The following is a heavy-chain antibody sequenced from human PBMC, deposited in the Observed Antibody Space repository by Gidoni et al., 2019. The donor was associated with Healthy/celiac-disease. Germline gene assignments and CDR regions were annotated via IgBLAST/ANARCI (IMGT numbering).Heavy chain of an antibody. CDR1: GGSFSGYY. D-gene: IGHD6-19*01. V-gene: IGHV4-34*01. CDR3: ARRTVAGDLDY. Sequence: QVQLQQWGAGLLKPSETLSLTCAVYGGSFSGYYWSWIRQPPGKGLEWIGEINHSGSTNYNPSLKSRVTISVDTSKHQFSLKLSSVTAADTAVYYCARRTVAGDLDYWGQGTLVTVSS. CDR2: INHSGST. J-gene: IGHJ4*02.